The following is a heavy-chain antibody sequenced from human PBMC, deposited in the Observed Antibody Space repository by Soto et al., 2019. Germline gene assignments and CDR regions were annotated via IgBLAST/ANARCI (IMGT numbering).Heavy chain of an antibody. CDR3: ARASPRGRYFDWLIFPLGH. V-gene: IGHV3-74*01. CDR2: INSDGSST. CDR1: GFTFSSYA. D-gene: IGHD3-9*01. J-gene: IGHJ4*02. Sequence: GGSLRLSCAASGFTFSSYAMSWVRQAPGKGLVWVSRINSDGSSTSYADSVKGRFTISRDTAKNSLYLQMNSLRAEDTALYFCARASPRGRYFDWLIFPLGHWGQGTLVTVSS.